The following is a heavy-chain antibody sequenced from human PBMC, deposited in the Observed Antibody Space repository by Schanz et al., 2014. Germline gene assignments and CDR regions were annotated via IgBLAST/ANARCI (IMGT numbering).Heavy chain of an antibody. CDR3: ARDTLRSLEWSGGMDV. CDR2: IYYSGST. Sequence: QVQLQESGPGLVKPSETLSLTCTVSGDSISSSYWSWIRQPPGKGLEWIGHIYYSGSTNYNPSLTGRVTMSVDTSRKQFPLKLSSVTAADTAVYYCARDTLRSLEWSGGMDVWGQGTTVTVSS. V-gene: IGHV4-59*12. J-gene: IGHJ6*02. D-gene: IGHD3-3*01. CDR1: GDSISSSY.